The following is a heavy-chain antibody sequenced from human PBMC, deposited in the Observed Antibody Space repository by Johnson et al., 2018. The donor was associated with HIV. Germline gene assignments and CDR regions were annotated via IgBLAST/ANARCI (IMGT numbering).Heavy chain of an antibody. J-gene: IGHJ3*02. V-gene: IGHV3-9*01. CDR3: ARGDSSGWYRYAFDI. CDR2: ISWNSGSI. D-gene: IGHD6-19*01. Sequence: QPGRSLRLSCAASGFPFDDYAMHWVRQAPGKGLEWVSGISWNSGSIGYADSVKGRFTISRDNSKNTLYLQMNSLRAEDTAVYYCARGDSSGWYRYAFDIWGQGTMVTVSS. CDR1: GFPFDDYA.